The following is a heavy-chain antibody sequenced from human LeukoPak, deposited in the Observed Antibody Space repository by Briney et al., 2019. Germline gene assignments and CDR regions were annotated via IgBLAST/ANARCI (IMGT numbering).Heavy chain of an antibody. CDR1: GFTFSSYA. D-gene: IGHD3-22*01. CDR2: ISGSGGST. Sequence: GSLLLSCAASGFTFSSYAMSWVRQAPGKGLEWVSAISGSGGSTYYADSVKGRFTISRDNSKNTLYLQMNSLRAEDTAVYYCAENYYDSSGYYYFWAFDIWGQGTMVTVSS. CDR3: AENYYDSSGYYYFWAFDI. J-gene: IGHJ3*02. V-gene: IGHV3-23*01.